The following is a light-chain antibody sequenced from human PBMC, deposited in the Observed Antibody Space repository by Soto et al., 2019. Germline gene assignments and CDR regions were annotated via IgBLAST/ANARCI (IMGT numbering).Light chain of an antibody. J-gene: IGLJ1*01. CDR3: CSYAGSSTLYV. CDR2: EVN. V-gene: IGLV2-23*02. CDR1: SSDIGTYNL. Sequence: QSALTQPASVSVSPGQSITSSCTGTSSDIGTYNLVSWYQQHPGKAPKLMIYEVNKRPSGVSDRFSGSKSGNTASLTTSGLQAEDEADYYCCSYAGSSTLYVFGTGTKLTVL.